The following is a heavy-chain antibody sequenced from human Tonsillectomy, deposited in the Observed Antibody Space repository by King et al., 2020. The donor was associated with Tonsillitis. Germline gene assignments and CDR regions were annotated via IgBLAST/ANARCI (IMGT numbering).Heavy chain of an antibody. D-gene: IGHD3-22*01. V-gene: IGHV3-23*04. J-gene: IGHJ4*02. CDR3: AKDVSYYDSSGLYY. CDR1: GFTFSSYA. Sequence: VQLVESGGGVVQPGGSLSLSCAASGFTFSSYAMSWVRKAPGKGLEWVSTISGSGGSTYYADSVKGRFTISRDNSKNTLYLQMNSLRAEDTAVYYCAKDVSYYDSSGLYYWGQGTLVTVSS. CDR2: ISGSGGST.